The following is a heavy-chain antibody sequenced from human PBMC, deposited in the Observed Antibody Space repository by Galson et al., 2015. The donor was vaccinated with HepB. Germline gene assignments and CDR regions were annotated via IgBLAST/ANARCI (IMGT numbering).Heavy chain of an antibody. CDR3: AREVDTAMGNWFDP. CDR1: GFTFSSYA. CDR2: ISYDGSNK. V-gene: IGHV3-30*03. J-gene: IGHJ5*02. D-gene: IGHD5-18*01. Sequence: SLRLSCAASGFTFSSYAMSWVRQAPGKGLEWVAVISYDGSNKYYADSVKGRFTISRDNSKNTLYLQMNSLRAEDTAVYYCAREVDTAMGNWFDPWGQGTLVTVSS.